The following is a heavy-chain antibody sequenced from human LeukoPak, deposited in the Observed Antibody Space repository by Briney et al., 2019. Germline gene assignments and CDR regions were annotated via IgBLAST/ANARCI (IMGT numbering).Heavy chain of an antibody. D-gene: IGHD2-21*02. Sequence: PGGSLRLSCAASGITFSNYAMTWVRQAPGKGLQWVTIIGGSGKTYDADSVRGRFTISRDNSKNTLFLQMSSLRVEDTAIYYCAKPLHPGSGGGDWGVFDIGGQGKTVTVFS. CDR3: AKPLHPGSGGGDWGVFDI. CDR2: IGGSGKT. CDR1: GITFSNYA. V-gene: IGHV3-23*01. J-gene: IGHJ3*02.